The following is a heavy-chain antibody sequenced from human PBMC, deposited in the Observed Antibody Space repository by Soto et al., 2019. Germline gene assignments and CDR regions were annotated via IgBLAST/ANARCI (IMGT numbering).Heavy chain of an antibody. CDR1: GSIFRGYG. Sequence: QVLLVESGGGVVQPGRSLRLSCVASGSIFRGYGMHWVRQAPGKGLEWVAVIRFDGSNINYADFVMGRFTISRDNSKNTLYLEMNSLRVEDTAVYYCARDGVGATAFWGYLDYWGQGTLVTVSS. CDR3: ARDGVGATAFWGYLDY. CDR2: IRFDGSNI. V-gene: IGHV3-33*01. D-gene: IGHD2-15*01. J-gene: IGHJ4*02.